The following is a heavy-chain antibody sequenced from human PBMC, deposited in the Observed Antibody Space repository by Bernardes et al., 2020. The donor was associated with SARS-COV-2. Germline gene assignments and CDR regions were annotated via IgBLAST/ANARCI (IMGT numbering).Heavy chain of an antibody. V-gene: IGHV3-30*03. Sequence: GGSLRLSCAASGFTFSRFGMHWFRQAPGKGLEWVSHISYEASTKKYGDSVKGRFTTSRDNANNTLFLQMSRLRPEDTAVYYCVRSSSDFDYWGQGTLVTVSS. CDR1: GFTFSRFG. CDR2: ISYEASTK. J-gene: IGHJ4*02. D-gene: IGHD2-2*01. CDR3: VRSSSDFDY.